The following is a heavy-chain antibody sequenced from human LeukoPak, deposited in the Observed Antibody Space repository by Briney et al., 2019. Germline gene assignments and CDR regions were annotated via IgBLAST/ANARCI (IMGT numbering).Heavy chain of an antibody. CDR2: INSDSGGT. D-gene: IGHD4-17*01. Sequence: ASVTVSCKASGYTFTGYYIDWVRQAPGQGLEWMGWINSDSGGTNYAQKFRGRVTMTRDTSTSTAYMELSSLRSDDTAFYYCARDTITVTTPYFDYWGQGTLVTVPS. V-gene: IGHV1-2*02. CDR1: GYTFTGYY. J-gene: IGHJ4*02. CDR3: ARDTITVTTPYFDY.